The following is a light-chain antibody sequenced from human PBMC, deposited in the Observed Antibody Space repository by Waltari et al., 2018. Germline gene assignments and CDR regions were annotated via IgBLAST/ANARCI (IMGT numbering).Light chain of an antibody. CDR1: RSNIGRRY. V-gene: IGLV1-47*01. Sequence: QSVLTQPPSASGTPGQRVTISCSGSRSNIGRRYVYWYQQVPGTAPKLLIYLTNQRPSGVPDRFSGSKSGTSASLAISGLRSDDEADYYCTAWDDSLNAWVFGGGTQLTV. CDR3: TAWDDSLNAWV. CDR2: LTN. J-gene: IGLJ3*02.